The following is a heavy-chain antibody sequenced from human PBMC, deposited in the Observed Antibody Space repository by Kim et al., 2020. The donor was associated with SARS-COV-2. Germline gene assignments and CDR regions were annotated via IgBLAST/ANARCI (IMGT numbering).Heavy chain of an antibody. V-gene: IGHV1-46*01. D-gene: IGHD5-18*01. J-gene: IGHJ6*02. Sequence: ASVKVSCKASGYTFTSYYMHWVRQAPGQGLEWMGIINPSGGSTSYAQKFQGRVTMTRDTSTSTVYMELSSLRSEATAVYYCARDPYSYFPNYYYYGMDVWSQGNTATVSS. CDR2: INPSGGST. CDR3: ARDPYSYFPNYYYYGMDV. CDR1: GYTFTSYY.